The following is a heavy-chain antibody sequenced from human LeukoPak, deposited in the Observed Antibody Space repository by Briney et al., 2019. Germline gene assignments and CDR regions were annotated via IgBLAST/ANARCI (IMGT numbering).Heavy chain of an antibody. CDR2: ISWNSGSI. V-gene: IGHV3-9*01. D-gene: IGHD4-17*01. J-gene: IGHJ4*02. Sequence: PGGSLRLSCAASGFTFDDYAMHWVRQAPGKGLEWVSGISWNSGSIGYADSVKGRFTISRDNAKNSLYLQMNSLRAEDTALYYCAISPGYGDYEFDYWGQGTLVTVSS. CDR1: GFTFDDYA. CDR3: AISPGYGDYEFDY.